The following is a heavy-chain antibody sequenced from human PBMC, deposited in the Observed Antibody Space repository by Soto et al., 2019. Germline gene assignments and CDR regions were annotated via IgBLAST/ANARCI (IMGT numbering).Heavy chain of an antibody. CDR3: ARGRADSAESSLGRRMDV. CDR2: TSVTGAM. V-gene: IGHV4-61*01. J-gene: IGHJ6*02. CDR1: GEAVGSGQSY. Sequence: QVQLQESGPGLVKPSETLSLLCFVSGEAVGSGQSYWNWIRQAPGKVLEWIGHTSVTGAMRYSASLRSRVTMSVDTSKSQISLTMTSVTAADSATYFCARGRADSAESSLGRRMDVWGQGTTVTVAS. D-gene: IGHD2-2*01.